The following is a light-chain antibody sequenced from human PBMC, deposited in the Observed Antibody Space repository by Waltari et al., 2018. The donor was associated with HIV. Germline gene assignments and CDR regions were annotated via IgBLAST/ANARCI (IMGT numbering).Light chain of an antibody. CDR1: ALSRHF. J-gene: IGLJ2*01. V-gene: IGLV3-25*03. Sequence: SYDLTQAPSVSVTPGQTAKIPCSGDALSRHFVSWYRQKPGQAPMMIIFPDVQGPSGLRARFSASTSGTIATLTISEVQAEDEADYYCQSAHNSHTIFGGGTKLTVL. CDR2: PDV. CDR3: QSAHNSHTI.